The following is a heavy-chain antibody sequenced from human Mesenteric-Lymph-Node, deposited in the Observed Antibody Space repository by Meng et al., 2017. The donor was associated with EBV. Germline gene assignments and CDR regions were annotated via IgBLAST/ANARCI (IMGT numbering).Heavy chain of an antibody. D-gene: IGHD5-12*01. Sequence: GRLLGAGGGLVKPGRSLGLSCASSGFNLSDYFMSWIRQAPGRGLEWVSYISSSGKIIYYGDSVEGRFTISRDNAEKSLYLHMNSLRAEDTAVYYCVRLVSGYGAYWGQGALVTVSS. CDR1: GFNLSDYF. CDR3: VRLVSGYGAY. V-gene: IGHV3-11*01. J-gene: IGHJ4*02. CDR2: ISSSGKII.